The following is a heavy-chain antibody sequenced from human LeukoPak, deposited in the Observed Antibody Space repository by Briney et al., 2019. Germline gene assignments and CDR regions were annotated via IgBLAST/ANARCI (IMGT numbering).Heavy chain of an antibody. CDR2: IRYDASNE. V-gene: IGHV3-30*02. J-gene: IGHJ4*02. CDR1: GFTFSDYG. D-gene: IGHD4-17*01. CDR3: AKDANFRVPGED. Sequence: GGSLRLSCAASGFTFSDYGMHWVRQAPGKGLEWVAFIRYDASNEYYADSVKGRFTISRDNSKNTLFLQMNSLGPEDTAVYYCAKDANFRVPGEDWGQGTLVTVSS.